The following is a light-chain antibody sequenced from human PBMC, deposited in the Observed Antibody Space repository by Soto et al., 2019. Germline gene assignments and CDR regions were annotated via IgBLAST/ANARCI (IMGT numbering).Light chain of an antibody. J-gene: IGKJ1*01. V-gene: IGKV1-39*01. CDR2: AAS. Sequence: DIEMTQSPSSLSASVGDRVTISCRASQTISSYLNWYQQSAGKAPKLLIYAASKLQSGAPSRFSGSGSGTDFTLTISSLQPEDFATYYCQQSYSTAVTFGQGTKVEIK. CDR3: QQSYSTAVT. CDR1: QTISSY.